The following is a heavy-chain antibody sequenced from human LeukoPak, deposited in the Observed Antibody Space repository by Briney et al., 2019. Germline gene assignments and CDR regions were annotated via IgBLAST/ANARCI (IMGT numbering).Heavy chain of an antibody. Sequence: PGGSLRLSCAASGFTFSDYYMSCIRQAPGKGLEWVSYISSSGSTIYYADPVKGRFTIYRDNAKNSLYLQMNSLRAEDTAVYYCARDLATTELYYYYYMDVWGKGTTVTVSS. V-gene: IGHV3-11*01. CDR1: GFTFSDYY. J-gene: IGHJ6*03. CDR3: ARDLATTELYYYYYMDV. CDR2: ISSSGSTI. D-gene: IGHD5-12*01.